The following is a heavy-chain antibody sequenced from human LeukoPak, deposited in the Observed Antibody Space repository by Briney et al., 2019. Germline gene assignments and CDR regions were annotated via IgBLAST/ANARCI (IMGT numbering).Heavy chain of an antibody. CDR3: ARARGDFWSDAFDI. J-gene: IGHJ3*02. D-gene: IGHD3-3*01. V-gene: IGHV4-61*01. CDR1: GGPVSSGSYY. Sequence: PSETLSLTCTVSGGPVSSGSYYWSWIRQPPGKGLEWIGYIYYSGSTNYNPSLKSRVTISVDTSKNQFSLKLSSVTAADTAVYYCARARGDFWSDAFDIWGQGTMVTVSS. CDR2: IYYSGST.